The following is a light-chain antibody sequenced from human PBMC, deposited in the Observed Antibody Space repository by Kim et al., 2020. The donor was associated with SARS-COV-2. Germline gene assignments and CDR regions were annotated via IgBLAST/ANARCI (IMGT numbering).Light chain of an antibody. Sequence: PGESAPLSRRASQSVSSHLSWYQQKPGPAPRLLLYGASTRATGIPARFSCSGSGTEFTLTISSLQSEDVAVYYCHEYNNWPPHTFGQGTKLEI. CDR1: QSVSSH. CDR2: GAS. CDR3: HEYNNWPPHT. V-gene: IGKV3-15*01. J-gene: IGKJ2*01.